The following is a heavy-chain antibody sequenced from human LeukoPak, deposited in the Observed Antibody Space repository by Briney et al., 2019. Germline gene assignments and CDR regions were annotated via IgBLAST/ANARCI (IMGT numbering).Heavy chain of an antibody. CDR2: ISGSGDNT. Sequence: GGSLRLSCAASGFTFSSYAMSWVRQAPGKGLEWVSGISGSGDNTYYADSVKGRFTISRDNSKNTLYVQVDSLGTEDTAAYYCAKGSHYDSSGSFYFDYWGQGTLVTVSS. V-gene: IGHV3-23*01. J-gene: IGHJ4*02. CDR3: AKGSHYDSSGSFYFDY. CDR1: GFTFSSYA. D-gene: IGHD3-22*01.